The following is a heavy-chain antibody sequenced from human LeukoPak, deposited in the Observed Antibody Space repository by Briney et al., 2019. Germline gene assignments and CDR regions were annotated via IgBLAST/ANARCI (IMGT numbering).Heavy chain of an antibody. CDR3: ASGVYYGSGVYRYDYY. J-gene: IGHJ4*02. V-gene: IGHV3-74*01. D-gene: IGHD3-10*01. CDR1: GFTFSSYW. Sequence: GGSLRLSCAASGFTFSSYWMHWVRQGPGKGLVWVSRTNSDGTGTTYADSVKGRFTISRDNAKNTLYLQMNSLRLDDTATYYCASGVYYGSGVYRYDYYWGQGTQVTVSS. CDR2: TNSDGTGT.